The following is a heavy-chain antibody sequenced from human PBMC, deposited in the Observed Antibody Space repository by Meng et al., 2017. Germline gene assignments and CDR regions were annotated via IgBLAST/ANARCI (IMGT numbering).Heavy chain of an antibody. CDR1: GGSSSGYY. J-gene: IGHJ4*02. Sequence: LQQGGAGLLKSSGTLVLTCAVYGGSSSGYYWSWIRQPPGKGLEWIGEINHSGSTNYNPSLKSRVTISVDTSKNQFSLKLSSVTAADTAVYYCARRGIAARPFYYWGQGTLVTVSS. CDR2: INHSGST. V-gene: IGHV4-34*01. D-gene: IGHD6-6*01. CDR3: ARRGIAARPFYY.